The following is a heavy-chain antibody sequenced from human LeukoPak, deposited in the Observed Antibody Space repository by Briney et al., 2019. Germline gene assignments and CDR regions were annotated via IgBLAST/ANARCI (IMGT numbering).Heavy chain of an antibody. D-gene: IGHD3-9*01. CDR1: GFTFSSYA. Sequence: GGSLRLSCAASGFTFSSYAMSWVRQAPGKGLEWVSAISGSGGSTYYADSVKGRFTISRDNSKNTLYLQMNSLRAEDTAVYYCARGYDILTGYYNGNFDYWGQGTLVTVSS. V-gene: IGHV3-23*01. J-gene: IGHJ4*02. CDR2: ISGSGGST. CDR3: ARGYDILTGYYNGNFDY.